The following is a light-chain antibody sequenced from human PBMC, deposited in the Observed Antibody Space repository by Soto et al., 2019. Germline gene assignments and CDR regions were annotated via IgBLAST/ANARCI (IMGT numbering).Light chain of an antibody. V-gene: IGLV2-14*01. J-gene: IGLJ1*01. CDR1: SSDVGAYNY. CDR2: EVR. Sequence: QSVLTQPASLSVSPGQSITISFTGTSSDVGAYNYVSWYQQYPGRAPKVIIFEVRKRPSGVSTRFSGSKSGDTASLTISGLQAEDEADYYCSSYRSSTTFVFGTGTKVTVL. CDR3: SSYRSSTTFV.